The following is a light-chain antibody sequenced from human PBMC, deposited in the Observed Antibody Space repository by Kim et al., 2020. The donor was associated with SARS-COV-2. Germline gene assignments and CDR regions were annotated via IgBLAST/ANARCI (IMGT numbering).Light chain of an antibody. CDR3: QQYNSYPWT. CDR2: EAS. V-gene: IGKV1-5*01. CDR1: RSITSW. J-gene: IGKJ1*01. Sequence: DIQMTQSPSTLSASVGDRVTITCRASRSITSWLAWYQQKPGKAPELLIYEASTLQSGVPPRFSGSGSGTEFTLTISSLQPDDFATYYCQQYNSYPWTFGQGTKVDIK.